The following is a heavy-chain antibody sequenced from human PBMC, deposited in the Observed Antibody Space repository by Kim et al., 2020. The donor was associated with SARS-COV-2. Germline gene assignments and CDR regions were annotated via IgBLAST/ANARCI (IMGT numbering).Heavy chain of an antibody. V-gene: IGHV3-53*01. Sequence: GESLRLSCAASGFTVSSNYMSWVRQAPGKGLEWVSVIYSGGSTYYADSVKGRFTISRDNSKNTLYLQMNSLRAEDTAVYYCARRVGATPLKLWGQGTTVTVSS. CDR2: IYSGGST. CDR1: GFTVSSNY. CDR3: ARRVGATPLKL. J-gene: IGHJ6*02. D-gene: IGHD1-26*01.